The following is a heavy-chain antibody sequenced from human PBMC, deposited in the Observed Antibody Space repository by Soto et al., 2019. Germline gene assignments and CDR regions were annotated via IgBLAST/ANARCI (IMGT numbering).Heavy chain of an antibody. CDR2: INHSGST. Sequence: SETLSLTCAVYGGSFSGYYWSWIRQPPGKGLEWIGEINHSGSTNYNPSLKSRVTISVDTSKNQFSLKLSSVTAADTAVYYCARVRRGYSYGNYYYYGMDVWGQGTTVTVSS. CDR3: ARVRRGYSYGNYYYYGMDV. J-gene: IGHJ6*02. D-gene: IGHD5-18*01. CDR1: GGSFSGYY. V-gene: IGHV4-34*01.